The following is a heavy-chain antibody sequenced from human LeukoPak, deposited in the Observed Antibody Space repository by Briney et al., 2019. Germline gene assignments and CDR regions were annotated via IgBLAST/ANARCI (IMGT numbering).Heavy chain of an antibody. CDR3: ARVNYDSSGYYSYYFDY. J-gene: IGHJ4*02. CDR2: IYYSGST. D-gene: IGHD3-22*01. V-gene: IGHV4-61*08. CDR1: GGSITSGEHY. Sequence: SETLSLTCTVSGGSITSGEHYCSWIRQPPGKGLEWIGYIYYSGSTNYNPSLKSRVTISVDTSKNQFSLKLSSVTAADTAVYYCARVNYDSSGYYSYYFDYWGQGTLVTVSS.